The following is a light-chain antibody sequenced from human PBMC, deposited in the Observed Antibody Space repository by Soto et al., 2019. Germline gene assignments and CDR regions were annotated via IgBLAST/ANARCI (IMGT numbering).Light chain of an antibody. CDR1: QSISSY. J-gene: IGKJ1*01. CDR3: QQSYGTPRT. Sequence: DIQVTQSPSSLSASVGDRVTITCRASQSISSYLNWYQQKPGKAPKLLIYAASSLQSGVPSRFSGSGSGTDFTLTISSLQPEDFATYYCQQSYGTPRTFGQGTKVDIK. V-gene: IGKV1-39*01. CDR2: AAS.